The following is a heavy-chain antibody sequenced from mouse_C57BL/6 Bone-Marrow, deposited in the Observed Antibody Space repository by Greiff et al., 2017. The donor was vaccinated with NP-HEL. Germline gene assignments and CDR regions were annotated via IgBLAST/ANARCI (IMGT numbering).Heavy chain of an antibody. CDR1: GFTFSSYG. Sequence: DVHLVESGGDLVKPGGSLKLSCAASGFTFSSYGMSWVRQTPDKRLEWVATISRGGSYTYYPYSVKGRFTISRDNAKNTLYLQMSSLKSEDTAMYYCASPYDYDVAWFAYWGQGTLVTVSA. CDR2: ISRGGSYT. J-gene: IGHJ3*01. V-gene: IGHV5-6*01. D-gene: IGHD2-4*01. CDR3: ASPYDYDVAWFAY.